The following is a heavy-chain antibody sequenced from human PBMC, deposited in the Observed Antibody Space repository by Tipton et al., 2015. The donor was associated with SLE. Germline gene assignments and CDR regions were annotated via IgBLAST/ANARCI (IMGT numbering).Heavy chain of an antibody. V-gene: IGHV1-3*01. CDR3: ARLRYCSSPSCSGIDY. D-gene: IGHD2-2*01. CDR2: INAGNGNT. J-gene: IGHJ4*02. Sequence: QLVQSGAEVKKPGSSVKVSCKASGYTFTSYAMHWVRQAPGQRLEWMGWINAGNGNTKYSQKFQGRVTITRDTSASTAYMELSSLRSEDTAVYYCARLRYCSSPSCSGIDYWGQGTLVTVSS. CDR1: GYTFTSYA.